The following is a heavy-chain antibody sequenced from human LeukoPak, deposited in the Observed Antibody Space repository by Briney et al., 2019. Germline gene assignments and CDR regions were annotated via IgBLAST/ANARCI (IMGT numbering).Heavy chain of an antibody. CDR3: AKDSRRNSGSYYYYMDV. J-gene: IGHJ6*03. V-gene: IGHV3-30*02. D-gene: IGHD1-26*01. Sequence: PGGSLRLSCAASGFTFSSYGMHWVRQAPGRGLEWVAFIQYDGTNKYYADSVKGRFTISRDNSKNSLYLQMNSLRAEDTAVYYCAKDSRRNSGSYYYYMDVWGKGTTVTISS. CDR2: IQYDGTNK. CDR1: GFTFSSYG.